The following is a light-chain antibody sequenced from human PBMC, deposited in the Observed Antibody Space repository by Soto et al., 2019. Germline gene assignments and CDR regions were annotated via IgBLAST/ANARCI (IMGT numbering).Light chain of an antibody. CDR1: QSVSTF. CDR2: GAS. V-gene: IGKV3-20*01. Sequence: EIVLTQSPVTLSVSPGDTATLSCRASQSVSTFLAWYQQRPGQAPRLLISGASTRATGIPDRFSGSGSGTDFTLTISRLEPEDFAVYYCQQYGNSRWTFGQGTKVEIK. CDR3: QQYGNSRWT. J-gene: IGKJ1*01.